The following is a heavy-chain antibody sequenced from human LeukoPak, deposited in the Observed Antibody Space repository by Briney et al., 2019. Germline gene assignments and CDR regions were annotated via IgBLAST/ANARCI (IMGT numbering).Heavy chain of an antibody. D-gene: IGHD5-24*01. CDR1: GYTFTGYY. CDR3: ARGVGDGYNYAPDTFDF. Sequence: ASVKVSCKASGYTFTGYYMHWVRQAPGQGLEWMGWINPNSGGTNYAQKFQGRVTMTRDTSISTAYMELSRLRSDDTAVYYCARGVGDGYNYAPDTFDFWGQGTMVTVSS. J-gene: IGHJ3*01. CDR2: INPNSGGT. V-gene: IGHV1-2*02.